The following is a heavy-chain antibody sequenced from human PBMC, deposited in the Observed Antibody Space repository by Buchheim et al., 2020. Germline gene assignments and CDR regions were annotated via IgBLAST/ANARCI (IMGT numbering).Heavy chain of an antibody. CDR1: GGSISSYY. CDR2: IYYSGST. J-gene: IGHJ5*02. CDR3: ARDLKSYDFWSGYLEYNWFDP. Sequence: QVQLQESGPGLVKPSETLSLTCTVSGGSISSYYWSWIRQPLGKGLEWIGYIYYSGSTNYNPSLKSRVTISVDTSKNQFSLKLSSVTAADTAVYYCARDLKSYDFWSGYLEYNWFDPWGQGTL. V-gene: IGHV4-59*01. D-gene: IGHD3-3*01.